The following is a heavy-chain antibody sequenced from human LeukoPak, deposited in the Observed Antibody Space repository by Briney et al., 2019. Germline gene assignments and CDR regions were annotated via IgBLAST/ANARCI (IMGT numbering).Heavy chain of an antibody. CDR2: ISPYSGNT. D-gene: IGHD5-24*01. CDR3: ARDKEMATRSMGY. Sequence: GASVKVSCKASDTFTSFGFSWVRQAPGQGLEWMGWISPYSGNTNYVQKLQGRVTMTTDTSTSTAYMELRSLRSDDTAVYYCARDKEMATRSMGYWGQGTLVTVSS. J-gene: IGHJ4*02. V-gene: IGHV1-18*01. CDR1: DTFTSFG.